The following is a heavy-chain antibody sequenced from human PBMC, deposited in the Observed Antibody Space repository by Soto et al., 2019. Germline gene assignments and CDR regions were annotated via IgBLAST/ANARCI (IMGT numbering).Heavy chain of an antibody. CDR1: GFTFSSYW. CDR2: IKQDGSEK. Sequence: GGSLRLSCAASGFTFSSYWMSWVRQAPGKGLEWVANIKQDGSEKYYVDSVKGRFTISRDNAKNSLYLQMNSLRAEDTAVYYCARDPNVVLVPAALRSYYYYYGMDVWGQGTTVTVSS. V-gene: IGHV3-7*01. D-gene: IGHD2-2*01. J-gene: IGHJ6*02. CDR3: ARDPNVVLVPAALRSYYYYYGMDV.